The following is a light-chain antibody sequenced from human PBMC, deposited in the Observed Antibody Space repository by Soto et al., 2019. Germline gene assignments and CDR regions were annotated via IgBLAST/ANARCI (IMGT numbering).Light chain of an antibody. CDR3: QSYDSSLRGSYV. V-gene: IGLV1-40*01. J-gene: IGLJ1*01. CDR2: GNN. Sequence: QSVLTQPPSVSGAPGQRVTISCTGSSSNIGAGYDVHWYQRLPGTAPKVLIYGNNNRPSGVPDRFSGSKSGTSASLAITGLQAEDDADYYCQSYDSSLRGSYVFGTGTKLTVL. CDR1: SSNIGAGYD.